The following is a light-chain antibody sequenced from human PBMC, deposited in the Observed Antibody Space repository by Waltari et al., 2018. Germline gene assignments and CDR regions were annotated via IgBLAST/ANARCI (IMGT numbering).Light chain of an antibody. J-gene: IGKJ3*01. CDR2: KAS. CDR3: QQSNSYPFT. V-gene: IGKV1-5*03. CDR1: QSISSW. Sequence: DIQMTQSPSTLSASVGDRVPITCRASQSISSWLAWYQQKPGKAPKLLIYKASSLESGVPSRFSGSGSGTEFTLTISSLQPDDFATYYCQQSNSYPFTFGPGTKVDIK.